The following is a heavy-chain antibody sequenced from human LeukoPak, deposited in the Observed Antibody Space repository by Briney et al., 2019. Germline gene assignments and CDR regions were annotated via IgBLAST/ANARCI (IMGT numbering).Heavy chain of an antibody. Sequence: ASVKVSCKASGGTFSSYAISWVRQAPGQGLEWMGGIIPIFGTANYVQKFQGRVTITADESTSTAYMEPSSLRSEDTAVYYCARPDIVATNYYYYGMDVWGQGTTVTVSS. CDR1: GGTFSSYA. D-gene: IGHD5-12*01. V-gene: IGHV1-69*13. J-gene: IGHJ6*02. CDR3: ARPDIVATNYYYYGMDV. CDR2: IIPIFGTA.